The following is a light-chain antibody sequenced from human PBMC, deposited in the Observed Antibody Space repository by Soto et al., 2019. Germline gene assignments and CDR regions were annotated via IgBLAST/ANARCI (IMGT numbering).Light chain of an antibody. CDR2: YDR. CDR3: QVWDSSSDHRV. V-gene: IGLV3-21*04. J-gene: IGLJ3*02. Sequence: SYELTQSPPMSVAPGKTARITCGGNNIGSQSVHWYQQRPGQAPVLVIFYDRERSSGILGRFSGSISGNTATLTISRVEAGYEADYYCQVWDSSSDHRVFGGGTKLTVL. CDR1: NIGSQS.